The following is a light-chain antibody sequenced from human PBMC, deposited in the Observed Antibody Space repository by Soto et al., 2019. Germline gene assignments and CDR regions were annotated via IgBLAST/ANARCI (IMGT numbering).Light chain of an antibody. V-gene: IGKV3-15*01. Sequence: EIVMTQSPATLSVSPGESATLSCRASQSVGTNLAWYQQKPGQAPRLLIYGASTRATGIPARFSGSGSGTEFTLTISSLQSEDFATYYCQQSYSTPYTFGQGTKVDIK. CDR3: QQSYSTPYT. CDR2: GAS. J-gene: IGKJ2*01. CDR1: QSVGTN.